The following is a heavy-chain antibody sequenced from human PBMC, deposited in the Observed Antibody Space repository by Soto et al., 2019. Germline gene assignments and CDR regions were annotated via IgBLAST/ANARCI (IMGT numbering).Heavy chain of an antibody. CDR2: ISSDGNNK. V-gene: IGHV3-30*03. Sequence: GGSLRLSCAASGFTFSSYGMHWVRQAPGKGLEWVAVISSDGNNKYYADSVKGRFTISRDISKNTLYLQVSSLRGEDTAVYYCARPRASDYYYYGMDVWGQGTTVTVSS. CDR1: GFTFSSYG. J-gene: IGHJ6*02. CDR3: ARPRASDYYYYGMDV.